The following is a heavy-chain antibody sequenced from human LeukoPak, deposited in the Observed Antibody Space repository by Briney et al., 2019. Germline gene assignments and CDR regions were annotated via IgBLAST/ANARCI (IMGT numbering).Heavy chain of an antibody. Sequence: GGSLRLSCAASGFTVSSNYMSWVRQAPGKGLEWVSIIFSGGSTSYADSVKGRFTISRDNSKNTLYLQMNSLGAEDTAVYYCAREIVRVPGDYWGQGTLVTVSS. V-gene: IGHV3-66*02. CDR2: IFSGGST. D-gene: IGHD1-26*01. CDR1: GFTVSSNY. J-gene: IGHJ4*02. CDR3: AREIVRVPGDY.